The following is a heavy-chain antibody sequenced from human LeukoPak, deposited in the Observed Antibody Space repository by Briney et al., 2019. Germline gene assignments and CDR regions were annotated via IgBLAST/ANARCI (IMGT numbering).Heavy chain of an antibody. V-gene: IGHV3-21*01. CDR3: ARFETRYCSSTNCRFDY. J-gene: IGHJ4*02. Sequence: GGSLRLSCAASGFTFSSYAMNWVRKAPGKGLEWVSPISSDSNYIFYADSLKGRFTISRDNAKYSLYLQMYSLRAEDKAVYYCARFETRYCSSTNCRFDYWGQGTLVTVSS. D-gene: IGHD2-2*01. CDR2: ISSDSNYI. CDR1: GFTFSSYA.